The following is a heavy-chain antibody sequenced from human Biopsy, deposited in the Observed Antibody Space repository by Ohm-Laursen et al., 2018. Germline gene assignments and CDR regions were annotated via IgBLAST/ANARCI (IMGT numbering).Heavy chain of an antibody. J-gene: IGHJ5*02. CDR3: ARDDDTTGHYMILNH. CDR1: GFTFRTYG. V-gene: IGHV3-33*08. CDR2: MWSDGINK. Sequence: SLRLSCAASGFTFRTYGMHWVRLAPGKGLEWVAVMWSDGINKNYADSVKGRFTVSRDNSNNVLYLQMSSLRDEDSAVYYCARDDDTTGHYMILNHWGRGTLVTVSS. D-gene: IGHD3-9*01.